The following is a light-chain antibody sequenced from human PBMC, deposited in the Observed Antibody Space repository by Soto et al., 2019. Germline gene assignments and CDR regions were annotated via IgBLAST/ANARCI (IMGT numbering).Light chain of an antibody. CDR2: EVS. V-gene: IGLV2-14*01. Sequence: QSALTQPASVSGSPRQSITISCTGTSSDVGIYKYVSWYQQHPGKAPNLMIYEVSNRPSGVSNRLSGSKSGNTASLTISGLQAEDEADYYCSSYTSSSTVVFGGGTKLTVL. J-gene: IGLJ2*01. CDR3: SSYTSSSTVV. CDR1: SSDVGIYKY.